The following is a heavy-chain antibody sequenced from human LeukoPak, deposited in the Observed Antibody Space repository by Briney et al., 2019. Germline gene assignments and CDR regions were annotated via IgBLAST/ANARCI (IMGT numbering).Heavy chain of an antibody. Sequence: PSVTLSLTCGVSGGSITSTNYWTWVRQPPGNGLEWIGEVNLQGSTNYNPSLMGRVAISVDMSENHISLQLTSVTAADTAVYYCAREGGPYRPLDYSGQGTLVTVSS. CDR2: VNLQGST. CDR3: AREGGPYRPLDY. CDR1: GGSITSTNY. J-gene: IGHJ4*02. V-gene: IGHV4-4*02.